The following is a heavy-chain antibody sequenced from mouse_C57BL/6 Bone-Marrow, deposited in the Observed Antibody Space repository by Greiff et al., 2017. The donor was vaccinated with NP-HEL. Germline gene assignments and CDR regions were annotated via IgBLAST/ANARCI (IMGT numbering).Heavy chain of an antibody. V-gene: IGHV7-1*01. J-gene: IGHJ3*01. D-gene: IGHD2-2*01. Sequence: EVMLVESGGGLVQSGRSLRLSCAPSGFTFSDFYMEWVRQAPGKGLEWIAASRNKANDYTTEYSASVKGRFIVSRDTSQSILYLQMNALRAEDTAIYYCAREGYDGGRFAYWGQGTLVTVSA. CDR2: SRNKANDYTT. CDR3: AREGYDGGRFAY. CDR1: GFTFSDFY.